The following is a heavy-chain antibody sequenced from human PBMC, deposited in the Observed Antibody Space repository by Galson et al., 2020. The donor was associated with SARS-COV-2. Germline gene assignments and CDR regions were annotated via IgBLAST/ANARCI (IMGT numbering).Heavy chain of an antibody. D-gene: IGHD3-10*01. CDR1: GRPIHSGDYY. CDR3: AGFDSDTLAFGA. Sequence: SQTLSLPCTFSGRPIHSGDYYCTWIRQHPAKGLEWNRYNYYSGRTYYNPPLKSRVTISIGTSNNQFSLRLCSVTAADTALYYDAGFDSDTLAFGAWGQGTLVTVSS. CDR2: NYYSGRT. V-gene: IGHV4-31*03. J-gene: IGHJ5*02.